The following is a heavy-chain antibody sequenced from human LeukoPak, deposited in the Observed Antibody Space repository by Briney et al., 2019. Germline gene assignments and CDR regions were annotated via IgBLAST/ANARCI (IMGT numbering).Heavy chain of an antibody. J-gene: IGHJ3*02. D-gene: IGHD3-22*01. CDR2: IKEDGSEI. CDR1: GFTFRRYS. Sequence: GGSLRLSCAASGFTFRRYSMSWVRQAPGKGLEWVANIKEDGSEIYYVDSVKGRFTIFRDNTKNSLYLQMNSLRAEDTAVYYCARDPQEYYDSSGAFDIWGQGTMVTVSS. CDR3: ARDPQEYYDSSGAFDI. V-gene: IGHV3-7*01.